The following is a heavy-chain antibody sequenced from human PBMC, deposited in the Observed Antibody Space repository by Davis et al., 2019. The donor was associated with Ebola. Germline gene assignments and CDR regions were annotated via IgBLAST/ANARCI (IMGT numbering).Heavy chain of an antibody. CDR2: IKGNPDGGTK. V-gene: IGHV3-15*01. Sequence: GESLKISCEASGFTFTYGWMRWARQASGKGQECGGRIKGNPDGGTKDYAAPVKGRFTISRDDSINTLYLQMNSLKIADTAVYYCITDEGGLGVWGQGTTVTVSS. CDR1: GFTFTYGW. D-gene: IGHD3-16*01. CDR3: ITDEGGLGV. J-gene: IGHJ6*02.